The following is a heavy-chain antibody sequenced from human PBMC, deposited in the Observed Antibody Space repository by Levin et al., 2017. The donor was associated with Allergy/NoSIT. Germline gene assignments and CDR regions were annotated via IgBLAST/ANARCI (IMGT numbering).Heavy chain of an antibody. J-gene: IGHJ6*03. V-gene: IGHV3-23*01. CDR1: GFTFSNYA. D-gene: IGHD4-17*01. Sequence: AGGSLRLSCAASGFTFSNYAMSWVRQAPGKGLEWVSAMSGSGGSTYNADSVKGRVTISRDNSKNTLYLQMKSLRAEDTAVYYCAKCSVRYYYYVDVWGKGTTVTVSS. CDR2: MSGSGGST. CDR3: AKCSVRYYYYVDV.